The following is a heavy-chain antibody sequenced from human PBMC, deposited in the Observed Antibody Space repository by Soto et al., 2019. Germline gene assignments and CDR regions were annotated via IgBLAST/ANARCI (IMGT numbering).Heavy chain of an antibody. CDR1: GYTFTSYA. V-gene: IGHV1-3*01. CDR3: ARVITAYYYYGMDV. Sequence: QVQLVQSGAEVKKPGASVKVSCKASGYTFTSYAMYWVRQAPGQRLEWMGWINAGNGNTKYSQKFQGRVTITRDTSASTAYMELSSLRSEDTAVYYCARVITAYYYYGMDVWGQGTTVTVSS. J-gene: IGHJ6*02. CDR2: INAGNGNT. D-gene: IGHD1-20*01.